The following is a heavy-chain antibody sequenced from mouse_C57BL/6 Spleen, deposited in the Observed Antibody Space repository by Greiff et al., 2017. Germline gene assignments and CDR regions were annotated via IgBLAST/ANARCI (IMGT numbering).Heavy chain of an antibody. V-gene: IGHV5-17*01. CDR1: GFTFSDYG. Sequence: EVQLVESGGGLVKPGGSLKLSCAASGFTFSDYGMHWVRQAPEKGLEWVAYISSGSSTIYYADTVKGRITIPRDNAKNTLFMQMTSLRSEDTAMYYCARRRDSYYCDYWAKAPLSRSPQ. D-gene: IGHD2-13*01. CDR3: ARRRDSYYCDY. J-gene: IGHJ2*01. CDR2: ISSGSSTI.